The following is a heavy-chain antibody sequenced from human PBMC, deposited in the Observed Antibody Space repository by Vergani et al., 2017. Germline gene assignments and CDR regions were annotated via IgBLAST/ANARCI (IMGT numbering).Heavy chain of an antibody. Sequence: QVQLVQSGAEVKKPGSSVKVSCKASGGTFSSYAISWVRQAPGQGLEWMGRIIPIFGTANYAQKFQGRVTITADESTSTDYMELSSLRSEETAVYYCASKGGYSGSYEYDYWGQGTLVTVSS. CDR1: GGTFSSYA. J-gene: IGHJ4*02. CDR2: IIPIFGTA. D-gene: IGHD1-26*01. CDR3: ASKGGYSGSYEYDY. V-gene: IGHV1-69*18.